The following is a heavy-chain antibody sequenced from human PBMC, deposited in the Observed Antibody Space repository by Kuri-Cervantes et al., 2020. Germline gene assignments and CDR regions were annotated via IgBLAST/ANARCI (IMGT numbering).Heavy chain of an antibody. J-gene: IGHJ5*02. Sequence: ESLKISCTVSGGSISSSSYYWGWIRQPPGKGLEWIGSIYYSGSTYYNPSLKSRVTISVDTSKNQFSLKLSSVTAADTAVYYCARRDTYYDFWSGYYYSTIRGWFDPWGQGTLVTVSS. CDR2: IYYSGST. D-gene: IGHD3-3*01. V-gene: IGHV4-39*01. CDR3: ARRDTYYDFWSGYYYSTIRGWFDP. CDR1: GGSISSSSYY.